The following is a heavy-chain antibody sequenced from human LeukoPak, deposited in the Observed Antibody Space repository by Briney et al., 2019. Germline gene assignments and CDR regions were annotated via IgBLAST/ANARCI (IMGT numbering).Heavy chain of an antibody. Sequence: SLRLSCAASGFTFDDYAMHWVRQAPGKGLEWVSGISWNSGNIGYADSVKGRFTISRENAKNSLYLQMNSLRVEDMALYYCAKDRQTTAVVTLGSVFDIWGQGTMVTVSS. CDR1: GFTFDDYA. CDR2: ISWNSGNI. J-gene: IGHJ3*02. D-gene: IGHD4-23*01. CDR3: AKDRQTTAVVTLGSVFDI. V-gene: IGHV3-9*03.